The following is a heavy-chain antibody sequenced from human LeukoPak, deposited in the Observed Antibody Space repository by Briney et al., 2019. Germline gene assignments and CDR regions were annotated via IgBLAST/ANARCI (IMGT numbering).Heavy chain of an antibody. D-gene: IGHD3-3*01. CDR3: ASTIFGVVTY. J-gene: IGHJ4*02. CDR1: GGSISSSSYY. Sequence: SETLSLTCTVSGGSISSSSYYWGWLRQPPGKGLEWIGSIYYSGSTYYNPSLKSRVTISVDTSKNQFSLKLSSVTAADTAVYYCASTIFGVVTYWGQGTLVTVSS. CDR2: IYYSGST. V-gene: IGHV4-39*01.